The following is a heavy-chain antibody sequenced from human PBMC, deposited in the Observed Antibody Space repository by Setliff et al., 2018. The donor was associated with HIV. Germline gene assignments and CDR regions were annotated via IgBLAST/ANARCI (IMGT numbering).Heavy chain of an antibody. CDR1: EYSFTSYW. CDR2: PGDSDT. CDR3: ARRTRRRGSSYGNIDY. Sequence: GESLKISCQGSEYSFTSYWIAWVRQMPGKGLEWMGIPGDSDTRYSPSFQGQVTISADKSISTAYLQWRSLQASDTAVYYCARRTRRRGSSYGNIDYWGQGTLVTVSS. V-gene: IGHV5-51*01. D-gene: IGHD5-18*01. J-gene: IGHJ4*02.